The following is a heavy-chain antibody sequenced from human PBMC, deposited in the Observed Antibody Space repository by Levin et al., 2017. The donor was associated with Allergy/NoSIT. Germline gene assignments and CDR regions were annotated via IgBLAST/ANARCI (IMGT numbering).Heavy chain of an antibody. CDR1: GGSFSGYY. V-gene: IGHV4-34*01. CDR2: INHSGST. D-gene: IGHD2-15*01. Sequence: SETLSLTCAVYGGSFSGYYWSWIRQPPGKGLEWIGEINHSGSTNYNPSLKSRVTISVDTSKNQFSLKLSSVTAADTAVYYCARGPPRSRYCSGGSCYFGGYFDYWGQGTLVTVSS. J-gene: IGHJ4*02. CDR3: ARGPPRSRYCSGGSCYFGGYFDY.